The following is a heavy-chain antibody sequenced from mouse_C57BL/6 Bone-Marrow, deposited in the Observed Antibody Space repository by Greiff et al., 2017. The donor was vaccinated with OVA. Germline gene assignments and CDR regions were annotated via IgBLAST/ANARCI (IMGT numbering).Heavy chain of an antibody. D-gene: IGHD4-1*01. CDR2: IRSKSNNYAT. CDR3: VRHNWDEYFDV. CDR1: GFSFNTYA. V-gene: IGHV10-1*01. Sequence: SFNSPGAASGFSFNTYAMNWVRQAPGKGLEWVARIRSKSNNYATYYADSVKDRFTISRDDSESMLYLQMNNLKTEDTAMYYCVRHNWDEYFDVWGTGTTVTVSS. J-gene: IGHJ1*03.